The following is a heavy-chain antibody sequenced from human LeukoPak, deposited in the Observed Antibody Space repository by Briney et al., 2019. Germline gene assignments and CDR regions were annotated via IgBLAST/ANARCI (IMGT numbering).Heavy chain of an antibody. Sequence: GGSLRLSCAASGFTFSNYGMHWVRQAPGKGLEWVAFIWYDGSNKYYAETVKGRFTISRDNSKNTLYLQMNSLRTEDTAVYYCARRRDGYSFSFDYWGQGTLVTVSS. D-gene: IGHD5-24*01. CDR2: IWYDGSNK. CDR3: ARRRDGYSFSFDY. CDR1: GFTFSNYG. J-gene: IGHJ4*02. V-gene: IGHV3-30*02.